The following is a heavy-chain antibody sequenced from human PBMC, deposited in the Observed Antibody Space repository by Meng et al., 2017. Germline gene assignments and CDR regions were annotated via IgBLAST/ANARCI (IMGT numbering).Heavy chain of an antibody. CDR3: ASSGYSYGYRFDY. D-gene: IGHD5-18*01. Sequence: VLSRHWGRGLFEPSETLSRTCAVYGGSFSGYYWSWIRQPPGKGLEWIGEINHSGSTNYNPSLKSRVTISVDTSKNQFSLKLSSVTAADTAVYYCASSGYSYGYRFDYWGQGTLVTVSS. CDR2: INHSGST. J-gene: IGHJ4*02. CDR1: GGSFSGYY. V-gene: IGHV4-34*01.